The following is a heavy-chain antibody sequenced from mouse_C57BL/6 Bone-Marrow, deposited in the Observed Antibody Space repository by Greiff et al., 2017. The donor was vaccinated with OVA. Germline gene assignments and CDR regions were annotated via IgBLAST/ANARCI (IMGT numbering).Heavy chain of an antibody. CDR3: ARESTGPYYFDY. CDR2: ISDGGSYT. V-gene: IGHV5-4*01. Sequence: EVKVVESGGGLVKPGGSLTLSCAASGFTFSSYAMSWVRQTPEKRLEWVATISDGGSYTYYPDNVKGRFTISRDNAKNNLYLQMSHLKSEDTAMYYCARESTGPYYFDYWGQGTTLTVSS. J-gene: IGHJ2*01. CDR1: GFTFSSYA. D-gene: IGHD4-1*02.